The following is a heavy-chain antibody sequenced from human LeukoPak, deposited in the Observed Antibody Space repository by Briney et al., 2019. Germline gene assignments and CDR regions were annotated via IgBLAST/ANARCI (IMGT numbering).Heavy chain of an antibody. CDR3: ARLMENVVVVAARDYYYYYMDV. J-gene: IGHJ6*03. CDR2: IYTSGST. CDR1: GGSISSYY. V-gene: IGHV4-4*07. Sequence: SETLSLTCTVSGGSISSYYWSWIRQPAGKGLEWIGRIYTSGSTNYNPSLKSRVTMSVDTSKNQFSLKLSSVTAADTAVYYCARLMENVVVVAARDYYYYYMDVWGKGTTVTISS. D-gene: IGHD2-15*01.